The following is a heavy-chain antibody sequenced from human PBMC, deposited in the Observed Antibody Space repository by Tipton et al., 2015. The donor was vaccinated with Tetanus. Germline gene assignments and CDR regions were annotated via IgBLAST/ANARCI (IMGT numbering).Heavy chain of an antibody. CDR3: ASGSSLDY. CDR1: GFTFRSYW. CDR2: ISSTTSYI. V-gene: IGHV3-21*01. Sequence: SLRLSCVASGFTFRSYWMSWVRQAPGRGLEWVSSISSTTSYIYYSDSVKGRFTISRDNAKNSLYLQMNSLTADDTAVYFCASGSSLDYWGQGTLVTVSS. D-gene: IGHD6-6*01. J-gene: IGHJ4*02.